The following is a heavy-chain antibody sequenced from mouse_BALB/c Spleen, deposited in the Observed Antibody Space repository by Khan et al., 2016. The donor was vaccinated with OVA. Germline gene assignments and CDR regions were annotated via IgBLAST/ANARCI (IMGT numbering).Heavy chain of an antibody. Sequence: EVQLQESGPGLVKPSQSLSLTCSVTGYSITNGYFWNWIRQFPGNNLEWMGYIRYDGNTNYNPSLKNRISITRDTSKNQCFLNLNSVTPEDTATYYCARGGSSGPAWFTYWGQGTLVTVSA. CDR3: ARGGSSGPAWFTY. J-gene: IGHJ3*01. D-gene: IGHD3-1*01. V-gene: IGHV3-6*02. CDR1: GYSITNGYF. CDR2: IRYDGNT.